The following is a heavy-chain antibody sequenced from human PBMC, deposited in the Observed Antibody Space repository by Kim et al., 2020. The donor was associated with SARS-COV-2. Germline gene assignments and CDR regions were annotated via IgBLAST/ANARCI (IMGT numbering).Heavy chain of an antibody. D-gene: IGHD5-18*01. Sequence: ASVKVSCKASGYTFTGYYMHWVRQAPGQGLEWMGRINPNSGGTNYAQKFQGRVTMTRDTSNSTAYMELSRLRSDDTAVYYCARDYPTAMVTWYYYYGMDVWGQGTTVTVSS. CDR1: GYTFTGYY. CDR3: ARDYPTAMVTWYYYYGMDV. V-gene: IGHV1-2*06. J-gene: IGHJ6*02. CDR2: INPNSGGT.